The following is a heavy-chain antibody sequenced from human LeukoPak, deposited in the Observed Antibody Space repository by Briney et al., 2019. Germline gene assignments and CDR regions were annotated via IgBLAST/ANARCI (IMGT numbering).Heavy chain of an antibody. Sequence: PSETLSLTCNVSGASISSSGYYWGWIRQPPGKGLEWVVSLYYSGTTYHNPSLKSRVSISVDTSKNQFSLRLSSVTAADTAVYYCARHGVAGGYNWYYFDYWGQGTLVTVSS. J-gene: IGHJ4*02. D-gene: IGHD1-20*01. V-gene: IGHV4-39*01. CDR3: ARHGVAGGYNWYYFDY. CDR2: LYYSGTT. CDR1: GASISSSGYY.